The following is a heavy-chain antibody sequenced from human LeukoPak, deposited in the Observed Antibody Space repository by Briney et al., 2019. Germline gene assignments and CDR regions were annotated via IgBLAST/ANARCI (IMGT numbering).Heavy chain of an antibody. CDR2: IYYSGST. CDR1: VGSIRSYY. CDR3: ARVYDFWSGSDY. D-gene: IGHD3-3*01. V-gene: IGHV4-59*08. Sequence: SETLSLTCTVSVGSIRSYYWSWIRQPPGKGLEWIGYIYYSGSTNYNPSLKSRVTISVDTSKNQFSLKLSSVTAADTAVYYCARVYDFWSGSDYWGQGTMVTVSS. J-gene: IGHJ4*02.